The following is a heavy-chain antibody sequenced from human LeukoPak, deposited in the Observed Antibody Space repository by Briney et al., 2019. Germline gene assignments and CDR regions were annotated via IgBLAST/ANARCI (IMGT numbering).Heavy chain of an antibody. CDR2: ISGSGGRT. CDR1: GFTFSSYA. CDR3: AKSPLEWLPYYFDY. J-gene: IGHJ4*02. D-gene: IGHD3-3*01. Sequence: GGSLRLSCVASGFTFSSYAMSWVRPARGKGLEWVSAISGSGGRTYYADSVKGRFTISRDNSKNTLYLQMNSLRAEDTAVDYCAKSPLEWLPYYFDYWGQGTLVTVSS. V-gene: IGHV3-23*01.